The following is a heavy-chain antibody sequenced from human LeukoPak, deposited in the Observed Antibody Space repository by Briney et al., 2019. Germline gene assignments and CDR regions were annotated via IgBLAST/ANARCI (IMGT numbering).Heavy chain of an antibody. CDR2: ISGSGGST. D-gene: IGHD2-21*02. CDR3: AKAATTDGGGGDCYSCPDY. J-gene: IGHJ4*02. V-gene: IGHV3-23*01. CDR1: GFTFSSYA. Sequence: GGSLRLSCAASGFTFSSYAMSWVRQAPGKGLEWVSAISGSGGSTYYADSVKGRFTISRDNSKNTLYLQMNSLRAEDTAVYYCAKAATTDGGGGDCYSCPDYWGQGTLVTVSS.